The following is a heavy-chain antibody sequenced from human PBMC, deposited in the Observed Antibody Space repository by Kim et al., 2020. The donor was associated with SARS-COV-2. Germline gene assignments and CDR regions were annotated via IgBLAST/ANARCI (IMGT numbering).Heavy chain of an antibody. Sequence: SETLSLTCTVSGGSVSSGSYYWSWIRQPPGKGLEWIGYIYYSGSTNYNPSLKSRVTISVDTSKNQFSLKLSSVTAADTAVYYCARDRRYCSGGSCYSYYYYGMDVWGQGTTVTVSS. J-gene: IGHJ6*02. CDR3: ARDRRYCSGGSCYSYYYYGMDV. CDR1: GGSVSSGSYY. CDR2: IYYSGST. D-gene: IGHD2-15*01. V-gene: IGHV4-61*01.